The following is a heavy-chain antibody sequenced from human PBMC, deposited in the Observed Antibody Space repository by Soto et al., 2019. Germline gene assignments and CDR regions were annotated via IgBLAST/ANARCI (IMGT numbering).Heavy chain of an antibody. V-gene: IGHV3-23*01. J-gene: IGHJ4*02. CDR2: ISGRGDTT. CDR3: AKVQIAVPANGYGFDY. CDR1: GFSFSAYA. D-gene: IGHD6-19*01. Sequence: EVQLLDSGGGLVQPGGSLRLSCAASGFSFSAYAMSWVRQAPGKGLEWVSSISGRGDTTYYADSVKGRFTISRDNSKNALYLQMSTLRADDTAVYFCAKVQIAVPANGYGFDYWGQGTQVTVSS.